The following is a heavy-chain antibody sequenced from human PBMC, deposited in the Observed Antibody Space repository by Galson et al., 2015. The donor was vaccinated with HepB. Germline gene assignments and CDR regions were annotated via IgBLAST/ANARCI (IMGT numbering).Heavy chain of an antibody. CDR2: INSDGSST. CDR1: GFTFSSYW. V-gene: IGHV3-74*01. Sequence: SLRLSCAASGFTFSSYWMHWVRQAPGKGLVWVSRINSDGSSTSYADSVKGRFTISRDNAKNTLYLQMNSLRAEDTAVYYCARRYNWNYEDYYGMDVWGQGTTVTVSS. CDR3: ARRYNWNYEDYYGMDV. J-gene: IGHJ6*02. D-gene: IGHD1-7*01.